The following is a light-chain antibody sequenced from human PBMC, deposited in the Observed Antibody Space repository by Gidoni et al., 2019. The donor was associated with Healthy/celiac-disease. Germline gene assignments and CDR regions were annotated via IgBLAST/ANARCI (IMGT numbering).Light chain of an antibody. V-gene: IGKV1-39*01. CDR1: QSLSSY. J-gene: IGKJ2*01. CDR3: QQSYSTPVT. CDR2: AAA. Sequence: DIQMTQSPSSLSASVGDRVTITCRASQSLSSYLNWYQQKPGKAPKLLIYAAASLQSGVPSRFSGSGSGTDFTLTISSLQPEDFATYYCQQSYSTPVTFXQXTKLEIK.